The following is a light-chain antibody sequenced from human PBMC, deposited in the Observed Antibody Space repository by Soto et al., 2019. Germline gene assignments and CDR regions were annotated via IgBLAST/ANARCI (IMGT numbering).Light chain of an antibody. CDR3: CSYAGSSSYVV. CDR2: DVS. V-gene: IGLV2-11*01. Sequence: SALTQPRSVSGSPGQSVTISCTGTSSDVGGYNYVSWYQQHPGKAPKLMIYDVSKRPSGVPDRFSGSKSGNTASLTISGLQAGDEADYYCCSYAGSSSYVVFGGGTKLTVL. CDR1: SSDVGGYNY. J-gene: IGLJ2*01.